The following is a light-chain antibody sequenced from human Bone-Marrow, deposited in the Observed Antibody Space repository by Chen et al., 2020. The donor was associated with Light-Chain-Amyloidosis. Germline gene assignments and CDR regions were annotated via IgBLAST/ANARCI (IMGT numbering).Light chain of an antibody. CDR1: SSDVGAYNY. J-gene: IGLJ2*01. CDR2: DVK. CDR3: TSFTNNNAPVL. Sequence: QSALTQPASVSGSPGQSITISRTGTSSDVGAYNYVSWYQQHPGKAPKLMIYDVKNRPSGVSNRFSGSKSGNTASLTISGLQAEDEADYYCTSFTNNNAPVLFGGGTKVTVL. V-gene: IGLV2-14*01.